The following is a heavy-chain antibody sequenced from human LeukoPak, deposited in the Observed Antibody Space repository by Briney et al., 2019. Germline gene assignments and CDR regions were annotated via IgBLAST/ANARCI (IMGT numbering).Heavy chain of an antibody. Sequence: SQTLSLTCVVSGDSVSSKNGAWNWIRQSPSRGLEWLGRTYYRSKWYNDYAESMEGRMTISQDTSKNQYSLHLNSVTPDDTAVYYCARDFRTTGSHTFDYWGQGTLVTVSS. V-gene: IGHV6-1*01. D-gene: IGHD1-1*01. CDR3: ARDFRTTGSHTFDY. CDR2: TYYRSKWYN. CDR1: GDSVSSKNGA. J-gene: IGHJ4*02.